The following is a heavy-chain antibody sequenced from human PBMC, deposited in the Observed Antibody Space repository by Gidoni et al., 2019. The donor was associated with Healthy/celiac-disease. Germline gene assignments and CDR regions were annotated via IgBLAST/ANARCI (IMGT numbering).Heavy chain of an antibody. CDR1: GGPISSSSYS. J-gene: IGHJ3*02. V-gene: IGHV4-39*01. CDR3: ARPTAAGRAFDI. CDR2: IYYSGST. D-gene: IGHD6-13*01. Sequence: QLQLQESGPGLVKPSETLSLTCTVSGGPISSSSYSWGWTRQPPGKGLEWIGSIYYSGSTYYTPSRNSRVTISGDTSKNQFSLMLSSVTAADTAVYYCARPTAAGRAFDIWGQGTMVTVSS.